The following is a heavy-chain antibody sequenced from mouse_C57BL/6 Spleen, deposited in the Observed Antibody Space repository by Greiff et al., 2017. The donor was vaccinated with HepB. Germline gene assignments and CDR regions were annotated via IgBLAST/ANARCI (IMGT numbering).Heavy chain of an antibody. CDR3: ALITTVVERGPFMDY. CDR1: GYTFTSYW. J-gene: IGHJ4*01. V-gene: IGHV1-72*01. CDR2: IDPNSGGT. Sequence: VQLQQSGAELVKPGASVKLSCKASGYTFTSYWMHWVKQRPGRGLEWIGRIDPNSGGTKYNEKFKSKATLTVDKPSSTAYMQLSSLTSEDSAVYYCALITTVVERGPFMDYWGQGTSVTVSS. D-gene: IGHD1-1*01.